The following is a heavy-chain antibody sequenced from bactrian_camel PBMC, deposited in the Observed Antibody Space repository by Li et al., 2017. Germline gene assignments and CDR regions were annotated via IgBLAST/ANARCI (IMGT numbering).Heavy chain of an antibody. D-gene: IGHD6*01. Sequence: HVQLVESGGGLVQPGGSLRLSCAASGFTFSSYWMYWVRQAPGKGLEWVSTINSGGGSTYYADSVKGRFTISQDNAQNTLHLQMNNLKPEDTAMYYCAAECAPDEAGGFRYWGQGTQVTVS. CDR1: GFTFSSYW. CDR2: INSGGGST. J-gene: IGHJ6*01. CDR3: AAECAPDEAGGFRY. V-gene: IGHV3S1*01.